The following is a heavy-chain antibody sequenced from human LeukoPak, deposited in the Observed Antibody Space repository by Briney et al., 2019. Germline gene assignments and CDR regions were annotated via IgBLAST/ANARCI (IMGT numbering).Heavy chain of an antibody. Sequence: SETLSLTCTVSGGSISSYYWSWIRQPPGRGLEWIGYIYYSGSTNYNPSLKSRVTISVDTSKNQFSLKLSSVTAADTAVYYCARGVLRWLEDVWGQGTTVTVSS. J-gene: IGHJ6*02. D-gene: IGHD4-23*01. V-gene: IGHV4-59*12. CDR3: ARGVLRWLEDV. CDR2: IYYSGST. CDR1: GGSISSYY.